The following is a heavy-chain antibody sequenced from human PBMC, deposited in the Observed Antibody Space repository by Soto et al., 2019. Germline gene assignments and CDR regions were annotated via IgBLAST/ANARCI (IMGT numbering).Heavy chain of an antibody. CDR3: ATRMTTAPY. Sequence: EVRLVKSGGGLVQPGGSLRLSCAASLFIVSDNYMSWVRQAPGKGLEWVSLIYSGGGTDYAESVKGRFTISRDNSKNTLYLQMNSLKAEYMGIYYCATRMTTAPYWGQGTVVTVSS. V-gene: IGHV3-66*01. CDR2: IYSGGGT. J-gene: IGHJ4*02. D-gene: IGHD4-17*01. CDR1: LFIVSDNY.